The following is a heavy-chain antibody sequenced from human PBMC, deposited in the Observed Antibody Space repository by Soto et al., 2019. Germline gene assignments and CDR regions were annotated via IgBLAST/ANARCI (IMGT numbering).Heavy chain of an antibody. Sequence: QVQLVQSGAEVKKPGSSVKVSCKASGGTFSSYTISWVRQAPGQGLEWMGRIIPILGIANYAQKFQGRVTITADKSTSTAYMELSSLRSEDTAVYYCARLQYDILTGYYRWFDPWGQGTLVTVSS. CDR3: ARLQYDILTGYYRWFDP. D-gene: IGHD3-9*01. J-gene: IGHJ5*02. CDR2: IIPILGIA. CDR1: GGTFSSYT. V-gene: IGHV1-69*02.